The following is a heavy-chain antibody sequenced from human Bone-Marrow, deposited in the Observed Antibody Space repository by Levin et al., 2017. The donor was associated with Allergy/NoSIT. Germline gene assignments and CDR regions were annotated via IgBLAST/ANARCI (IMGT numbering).Heavy chain of an antibody. D-gene: IGHD3-3*01. J-gene: IGHJ4*02. CDR2: IYFSGSD. CDR1: GGAISSGDYY. Sequence: SETLSLICTVSGGAISSGDYYWTWIRQPPGKGLEWIGYIYFSGSDYYNPSLKSRLTISGDTSKNQFSLNLGSVTAADTALYYCARGRHYDFWSGYVLSYFDYWGPGTPVTVSS. CDR3: ARGRHYDFWSGYVLSYFDY. V-gene: IGHV4-30-4*01.